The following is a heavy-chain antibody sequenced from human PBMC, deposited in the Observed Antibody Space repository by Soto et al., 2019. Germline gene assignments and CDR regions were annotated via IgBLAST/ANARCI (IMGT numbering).Heavy chain of an antibody. Sequence: QLQLQESGSGLVKPSQTLSLTCAVSGGSISSGGYSWSWIRQPPGKVREWIGYIYHSGSTYYNPSLKSRVTISVDRSKTQFSLKLSSVTAAATAVYYCARENNVLPGGYFDYWGQGTLVTVSS. J-gene: IGHJ4*02. D-gene: IGHD3-10*01. CDR1: GGSISSGGYS. CDR2: IYHSGST. V-gene: IGHV4-30-2*01. CDR3: ARENNVLPGGYFDY.